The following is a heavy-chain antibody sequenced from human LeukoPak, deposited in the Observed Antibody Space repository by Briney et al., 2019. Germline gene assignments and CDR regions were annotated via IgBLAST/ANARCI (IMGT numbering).Heavy chain of an antibody. Sequence: ASVKVSCKASGYTFTRYYMHWVRQAPGRGLEWMGWINPNTGGTNYAQKFQGRVTMTRATSISTGYMELSSLRSDDTAMYYCARDVLLAVPALDYWGQGTLVTVCS. D-gene: IGHD6-19*01. V-gene: IGHV1-2*02. CDR3: ARDVLLAVPALDY. CDR1: GYTFTRYY. J-gene: IGHJ4*02. CDR2: INPNTGGT.